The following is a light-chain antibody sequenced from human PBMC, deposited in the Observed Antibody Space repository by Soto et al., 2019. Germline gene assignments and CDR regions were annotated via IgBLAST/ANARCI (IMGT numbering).Light chain of an antibody. V-gene: IGKV3-15*01. CDR3: QQYNNWPPWT. CDR2: GAS. J-gene: IGKJ1*01. CDR1: QSVSSN. Sequence: EIVMTQSPATLSVSPGERATLSCRASQSVSSNLAWYQQKPGQAPRLLIYGASTRATGIPARFSRSRSGTEFTLTISSLQSEDFAVYYCQQYNNWPPWTFGQGTKVEIK.